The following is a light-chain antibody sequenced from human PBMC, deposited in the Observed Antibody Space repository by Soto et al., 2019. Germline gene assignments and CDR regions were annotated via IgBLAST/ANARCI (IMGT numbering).Light chain of an antibody. Sequence: QSALTQPPSVSAAPGQKVTISCSGSSSNIGNNYVSWYQQLPGTAPKLLIYDNNKRPSGIPDRFSGSKSGTSATLSITGLQTGDEADYFCGTWDSSLTTGGVFGGGTKLTVL. CDR1: SSNIGNNY. CDR2: DNN. V-gene: IGLV1-51*01. CDR3: GTWDSSLTTGGV. J-gene: IGLJ2*01.